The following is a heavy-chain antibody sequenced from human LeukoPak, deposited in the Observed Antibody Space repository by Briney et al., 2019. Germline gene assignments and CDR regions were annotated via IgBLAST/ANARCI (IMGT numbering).Heavy chain of an antibody. CDR3: FEFGSWADAFDI. D-gene: IGHD6-13*01. CDR2: IYHSGST. J-gene: IGHJ3*02. V-gene: IGHV4-38-2*01. Sequence: SETLSLTCAVSGYSISSGYYWGWIRQPPGKGLEWIGSIYHSGSTYYNLSLKSRVTISVDTSKNQFSLKLSSVTAADTAVYYCFEFGSWADAFDIWGQGTMVTVSS. CDR1: GYSISSGYY.